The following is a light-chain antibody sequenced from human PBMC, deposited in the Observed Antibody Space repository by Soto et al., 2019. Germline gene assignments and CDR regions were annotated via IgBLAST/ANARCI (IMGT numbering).Light chain of an antibody. CDR2: AAF. V-gene: IGKV1-39*01. Sequence: DIQMTQSPSSLSASVGDRVTITCRASQSISSYLNWYQQKPGKAPKLLIYAAFSLQSGVPSRFSGSGSGTAFTLTITSLQPEDFATYYCQQSYSIPLTFGQGTKVEIK. CDR1: QSISSY. J-gene: IGKJ1*01. CDR3: QQSYSIPLT.